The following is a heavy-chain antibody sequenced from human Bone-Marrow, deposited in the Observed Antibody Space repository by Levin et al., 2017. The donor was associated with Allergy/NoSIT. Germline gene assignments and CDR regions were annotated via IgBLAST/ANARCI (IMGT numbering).Heavy chain of an antibody. J-gene: IGHJ5*02. CDR1: GYPFTDYY. Sequence: PGASVKVSCQASGYPFTDYYIHWVRQAPGQGLQSMGWINPSGGGTRYAQNFQGRLTLTRDTSITTVYLELSGLRSDDSAVYFCARGGSYPETWGQGTLVTVSS. CDR2: INPSGGGT. V-gene: IGHV1-2*02. CDR3: ARGGSYPET. D-gene: IGHD1-26*01.